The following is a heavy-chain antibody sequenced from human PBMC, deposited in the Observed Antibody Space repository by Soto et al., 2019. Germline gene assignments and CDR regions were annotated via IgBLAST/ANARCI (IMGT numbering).Heavy chain of an antibody. CDR3: ARHSGTYASSWFDA. CDR1: GGSISSSIYY. J-gene: IGHJ5*02. CDR2: IYYSGST. D-gene: IGHD2-2*01. V-gene: IGHV4-39*01. Sequence: TAETLSLTCTVSGGSISSSIYYWGWIRQPPGKGLEWIGSIYYSGSTHYNPSLKSRVTISINTSKNQMSLELTSVTAADTAVYYCARHSGTYASSWFDAWGQGPRLAVSS.